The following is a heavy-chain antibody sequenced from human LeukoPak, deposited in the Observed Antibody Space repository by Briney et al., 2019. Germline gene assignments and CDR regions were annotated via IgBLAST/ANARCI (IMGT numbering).Heavy chain of an antibody. D-gene: IGHD3-9*01. CDR1: GGSFSGYY. CDR3: ARLLAQTLRYFDRFYGMDV. CDR2: IYYSGST. Sequence: PSETLSPTCAVYGGSFSGYYWGWIRQPPGKGLEWIGSIYYSGSTYYNPSLKSRVTISVDTSKNQFSLKLSSVTAADTAVYYCARLLAQTLRYFDRFYGMDVWGQGTTVTVSS. V-gene: IGHV4-39*01. J-gene: IGHJ6*02.